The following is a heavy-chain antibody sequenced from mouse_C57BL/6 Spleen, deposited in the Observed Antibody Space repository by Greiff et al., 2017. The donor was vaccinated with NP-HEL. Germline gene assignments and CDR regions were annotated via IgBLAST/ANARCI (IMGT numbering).Heavy chain of an antibody. V-gene: IGHV1-80*01. D-gene: IGHD4-1*01. Sequence: VQLVESGAELVKPGASVKISCKASGYAFSSYWMNWVKQRPGKGLEWIGQIYPGDGDTNYNGKFKGKATLTADKSSSTAYMQLSSLTSEDSAVYFCARKAWDEDFDYWGQGTTLTVSS. CDR3: ARKAWDEDFDY. CDR1: GYAFSSYW. CDR2: IYPGDGDT. J-gene: IGHJ2*01.